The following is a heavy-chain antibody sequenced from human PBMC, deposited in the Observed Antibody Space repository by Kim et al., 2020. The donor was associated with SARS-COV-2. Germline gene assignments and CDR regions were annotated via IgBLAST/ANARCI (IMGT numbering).Heavy chain of an antibody. CDR1: GYTFASYW. CDR2: IYPGDSDA. V-gene: IGHV5-51*01. D-gene: IGHD1-26*01. Sequence: GESLKISCKGSGYTFASYWIGWVRQMPGKGLEWMGIIYPGDSDARYSPSFQGQVTISADKSISTAYLQWSSLKASDTAIYYCARHQRVGRTISWFDPWGQGTLVTVSS. CDR3: ARHQRVGRTISWFDP. J-gene: IGHJ5*02.